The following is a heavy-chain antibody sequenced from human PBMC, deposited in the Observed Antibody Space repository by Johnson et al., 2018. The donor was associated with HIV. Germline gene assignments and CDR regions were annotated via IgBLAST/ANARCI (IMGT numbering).Heavy chain of an antibody. V-gene: IGHV3-23*04. D-gene: IGHD6-13*01. CDR2: ISGSGGST. CDR1: GFTFSTYW. J-gene: IGHJ3*02. CDR3: AKGRYSSSWYLAGAFDI. Sequence: VQLVESGGDLVQPGGSLRLSCVASGFTFSTYWMSWVRQAPGKGLEWVSTISGSGGSTYYVDSVKGQFTISRDNSKNTLYLQMNSLRAEDTAIYYCAKGRYSSSWYLAGAFDIWGQGTMVTVSS.